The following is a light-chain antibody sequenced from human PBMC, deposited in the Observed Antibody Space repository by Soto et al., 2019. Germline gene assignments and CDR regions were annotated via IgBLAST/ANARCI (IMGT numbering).Light chain of an antibody. CDR1: TGGVTSGHH. CDR3: LLNYNGARV. CDR2: DIC. Sequence: QTVVTQEPSLTVSPGGTVTLTCGSSTGGVTSGHHPYWFQQKPGQAPTTLIYDICVKHSWTPARFSGSLLGGKAALTLSGAQPEDEADYYGLLNYNGARVFGGGTKVTVL. V-gene: IGLV7-46*01. J-gene: IGLJ3*02.